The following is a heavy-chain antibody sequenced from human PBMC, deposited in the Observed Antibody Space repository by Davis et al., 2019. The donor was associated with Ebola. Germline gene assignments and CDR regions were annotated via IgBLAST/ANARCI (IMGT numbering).Heavy chain of an antibody. CDR2: IIPIFGTA. D-gene: IGHD6-19*01. J-gene: IGHJ4*02. CDR1: GGTFSSYA. Sequence: SVKVSCKASGGTFSSYAISWVRQAPGQGLEWMGGIIPIFGTANYAQKFQGRVTITADESTSTAYMELSSLRSEDTAVYYCARVLRSEYSSGWYYFDYWGQGTLVTVSS. V-gene: IGHV1-69*13. CDR3: ARVLRSEYSSGWYYFDY.